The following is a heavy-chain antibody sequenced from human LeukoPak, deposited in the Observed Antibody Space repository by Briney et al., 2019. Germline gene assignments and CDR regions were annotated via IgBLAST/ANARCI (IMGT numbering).Heavy chain of an antibody. V-gene: IGHV3-13*01. D-gene: IGHD3-10*01. CDR3: ARVGSGSYYRKPFDY. CDR2: IGTAGDT. J-gene: IGHJ4*02. CDR1: GFTFSSYD. Sequence: GGSLRLSCAASGFTFSSYDMHWVRQATGKGLEWVSAIGTAGDTYYSGSVKGRFTISRENAKNSLYLQMNSLRAGDTAVYYCARVGSGSYYRKPFDYWGQGTPVTVSS.